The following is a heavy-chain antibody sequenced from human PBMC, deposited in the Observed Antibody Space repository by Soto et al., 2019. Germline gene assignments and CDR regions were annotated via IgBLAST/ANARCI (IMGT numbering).Heavy chain of an antibody. V-gene: IGHV1-58*01. CDR1: GFTFTSSA. CDR2: IVVGSGNT. J-gene: IGHJ4*02. Sequence: SVKVSCKASGFTFTSSAVQRVRQARGQRLEWIGWIVVGSGNTNYAQKCHERVNITRDMYTSTAYMELSSLISEDTVVYYCEAVEAEGHIDYWGQGTLVTISS. CDR3: EAVEAEGHIDY.